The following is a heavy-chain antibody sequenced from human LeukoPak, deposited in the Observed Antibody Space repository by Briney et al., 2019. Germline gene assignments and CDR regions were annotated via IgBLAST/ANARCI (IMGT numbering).Heavy chain of an antibody. CDR1: GYTFTSYA. J-gene: IGHJ6*02. CDR2: INAGNGNT. Sequence: ASVKVSCKASGYTFTSYAMHWVRQAPGQRLEWMGWINAGNGNTKYSQKFQGRVTVTRDTSASTAYMELSSLRSEDTAVYYCARVKQWLVPGGNYYYYYGMDVWGQGTTVTVSS. CDR3: ARVKQWLVPGGNYYYYYGMDV. D-gene: IGHD6-19*01. V-gene: IGHV1-3*01.